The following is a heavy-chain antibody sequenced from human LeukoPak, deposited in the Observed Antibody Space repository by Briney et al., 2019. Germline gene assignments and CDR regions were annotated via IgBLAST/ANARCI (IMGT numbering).Heavy chain of an antibody. CDR3: ARPTYCSGGSCYSVTMIDHAFDI. D-gene: IGHD2-15*01. J-gene: IGHJ3*02. CDR2: IIPILGIA. CDR1: GGTFSSYA. Sequence: PGGSLRLSCAASGGTFSSYAISWVRQAPGQGLEWMGRIIPILGIANYAQKFQGRVTITADKSTSTAYMELSSLRSEDTAVYYCARPTYCSGGSCYSVTMIDHAFDIWGQGTMVTVSS. V-gene: IGHV1-69*04.